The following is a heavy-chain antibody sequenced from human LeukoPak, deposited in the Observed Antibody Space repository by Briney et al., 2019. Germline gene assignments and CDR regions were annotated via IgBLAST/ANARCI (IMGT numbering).Heavy chain of an antibody. V-gene: IGHV4-30-4*01. CDR1: GGSISSGDYY. CDR3: ARVYYYDNSGYGKDYFDY. CDR2: IYYSGGT. D-gene: IGHD3-22*01. J-gene: IGHJ4*02. Sequence: SETLSLTCTVSGGSISSGDYYWSWIRQPPGKGLEWIGYIYYSGGTYYNPSLKSRVTISVDTSKNQFSLKLSSVTAADTAVYYCARVYYYDNSGYGKDYFDYWGQGTLVTVSS.